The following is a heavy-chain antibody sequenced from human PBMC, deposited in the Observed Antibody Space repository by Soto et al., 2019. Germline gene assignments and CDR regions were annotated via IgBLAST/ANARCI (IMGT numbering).Heavy chain of an antibody. Sequence: SETLSLTCTVSGGSISSSSYYWGWIRQPPGKGLEWIGSIYYSGSTYYNPSLKSRVTISVDTSKNQFSLKLSSVTTADTAVYYCAHVVVVPAAAPSNNWFDPWGQGTLVTVSS. J-gene: IGHJ5*02. V-gene: IGHV4-39*01. CDR2: IYYSGST. D-gene: IGHD2-2*01. CDR3: AHVVVVPAAAPSNNWFDP. CDR1: GGSISSSSYY.